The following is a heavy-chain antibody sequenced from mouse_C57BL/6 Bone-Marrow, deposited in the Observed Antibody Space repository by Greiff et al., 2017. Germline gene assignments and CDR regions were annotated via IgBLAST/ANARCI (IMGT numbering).Heavy chain of an antibody. J-gene: IGHJ3*01. CDR1: GFTFSDYG. Sequence: EVQGVESGGGLVKPGGSLKLSCAASGFTFSDYGMHWVRQAPEKGLEWVAYISSGSSTIYYADTVKGRFTISRDNAKNTLFLQMTSRRSEDTAMYYCARETTPSWFAYWGQGTLVTVSA. CDR2: ISSGSSTI. D-gene: IGHD1-1*01. V-gene: IGHV5-17*01. CDR3: ARETTPSWFAY.